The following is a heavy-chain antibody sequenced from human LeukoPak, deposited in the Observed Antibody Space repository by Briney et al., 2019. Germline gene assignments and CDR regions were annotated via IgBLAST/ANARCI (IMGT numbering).Heavy chain of an antibody. Sequence: GGSLRLSCSASGFNFNYFAMSWIRQAPGKRLEWVSTIGDSGSGGSYADSVRGRFTISRDNSKNMVYLQMHSLRVDDSAVYYCSRIKYGGNSGYHFDYWGQGPLVTVSS. CDR3: SRIKYGGNSGYHFDY. CDR1: GFNFNYFA. V-gene: IGHV3-23*01. J-gene: IGHJ4*02. D-gene: IGHD4-23*01. CDR2: IGDSGSGG.